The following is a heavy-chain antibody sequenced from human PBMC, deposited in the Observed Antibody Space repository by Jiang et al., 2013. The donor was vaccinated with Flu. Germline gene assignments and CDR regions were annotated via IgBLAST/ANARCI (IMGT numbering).Heavy chain of an antibody. CDR1: GFTFSSYG. Sequence: QLVESGGGVVQPGRSLRLSCAASGFTFSSYGMHWVRQAPGKGLEWVAVIWYDGSNKYYADSVKGRFTISRDNSKNTLYLQMNSLRAEDTAVYYCARGGSGWYFDYWGQGTLVTVSS. CDR2: IWYDGSNK. CDR3: ARGGSGWYFDY. J-gene: IGHJ4*02. D-gene: IGHD6-19*01. V-gene: IGHV3-33*01.